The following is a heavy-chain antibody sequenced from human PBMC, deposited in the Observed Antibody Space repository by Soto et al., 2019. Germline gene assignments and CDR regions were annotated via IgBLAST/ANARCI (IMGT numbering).Heavy chain of an antibody. V-gene: IGHV3-23*01. J-gene: IGHJ6*03. CDR1: AFTSKKLA. D-gene: IGHD3-16*01. Sequence: EVLLLESGGGLVQPGGSLRLSCDVSAFTSKKLAMTWVRQAPGEGLEWVSSVTGSGTGTYYAESVKGRFTISRDNAKNTLFLQMNSLRAEDTAVYYCAKGTAYAQYYYMDVWGKGTTVTVSS. CDR2: VTGSGTGT. CDR3: AKGTAYAQYYYMDV.